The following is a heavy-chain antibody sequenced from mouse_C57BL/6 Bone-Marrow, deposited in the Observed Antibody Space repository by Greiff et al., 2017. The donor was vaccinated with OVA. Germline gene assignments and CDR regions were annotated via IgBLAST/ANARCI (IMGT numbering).Heavy chain of an antibody. CDR1: GYTFTSYG. CDR3: ARDYVLPY. V-gene: IGHV1-81*01. D-gene: IGHD2-4*01. J-gene: IGHJ3*01. CDR2: IYPRSGNT. Sequence: QVQLKQSGAELARPGASVKLSCKASGYTFTSYGISWVKQRTGQGLEWIGEIYPRSGNTYYNEKFKGKATLTADKSSSTAYMELRSLTSEDSAVCFCARDYVLPYWGQGTLVTVSA.